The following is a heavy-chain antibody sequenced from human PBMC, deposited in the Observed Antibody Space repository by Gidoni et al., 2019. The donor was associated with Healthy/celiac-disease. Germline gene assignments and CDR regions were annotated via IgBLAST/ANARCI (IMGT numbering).Heavy chain of an antibody. Sequence: EVQLVESGGGLVKPGGSLRLSCAASGFPFTTSNLNWVRQAPGKGLEWVSSISSSSSYIYYAESVKGRFTISRDNAKNSLYLQMNSLRAEDTAVYYCARDPASGIAVAGVYYFDYWGQGTLVTVSS. CDR1: GFPFTTSN. V-gene: IGHV3-21*01. CDR3: ARDPASGIAVAGVYYFDY. D-gene: IGHD6-19*01. CDR2: ISSSSSYI. J-gene: IGHJ4*02.